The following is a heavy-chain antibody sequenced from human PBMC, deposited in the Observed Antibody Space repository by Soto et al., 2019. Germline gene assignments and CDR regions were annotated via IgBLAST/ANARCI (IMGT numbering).Heavy chain of an antibody. J-gene: IGHJ4*02. V-gene: IGHV4-59*01. CDR3: ARRWGTYFDF. D-gene: IGHD7-27*01. Sequence: SETLSLTWTVYGGSISSYYWSWIRQPPGKGLEWIGYIYYSGSTDYDPSLKSRVTISVDTSKNQFSLKLSSVTAADTAVYYCARRWGTYFDFWGQGTLVTVSS. CDR1: GGSISSYY. CDR2: IYYSGST.